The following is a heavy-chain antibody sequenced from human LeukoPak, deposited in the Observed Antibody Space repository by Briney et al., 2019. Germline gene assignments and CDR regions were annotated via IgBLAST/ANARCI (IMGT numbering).Heavy chain of an antibody. Sequence: PSETLSLTCTVSGGSVSSYFWSWIRQPAGKGLEWIGRVSTNGNTDYNPSLKSRVTMPVDTSKNQFSLKVNSVTAADTAVYYCARDRWDDISSWSGSFDYWGQGTLVTVSS. CDR1: GGSVSSYF. J-gene: IGHJ4*02. CDR3: ARDRWDDISSWSGSFDY. V-gene: IGHV4-4*07. CDR2: VSTNGNT. D-gene: IGHD6-13*01.